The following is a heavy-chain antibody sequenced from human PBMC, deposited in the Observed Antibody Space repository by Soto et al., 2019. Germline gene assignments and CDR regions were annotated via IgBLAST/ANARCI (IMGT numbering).Heavy chain of an antibody. D-gene: IGHD1-20*01. CDR1: GGSITSSSYY. CDR3: ARYKSNYYYGMDV. CDR2: IYYSGIT. Sequence: SETLSLTCTVSGGSITSSSYYWGWIRQPPGKGLEWIGSIYYSGITNYNPSLKSRVTISVDTSKNQFSLKLSSVTAADTAVYYCARYKSNYYYGMDVWGQGTTVTVSS. J-gene: IGHJ6*02. V-gene: IGHV4-39*07.